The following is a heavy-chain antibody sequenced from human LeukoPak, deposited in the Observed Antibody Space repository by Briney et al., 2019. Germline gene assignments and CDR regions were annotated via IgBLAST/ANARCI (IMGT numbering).Heavy chain of an antibody. Sequence: PGRSLRLSCAASGFTFSNYNMNWVRQAPGKGLEWVSYISSSSSTIFYADSVKGRFTISRDNAKNSLYLQMNSLRDEDTAVYYCARDRQRWLQLFDYWGQGTLVTVSS. CDR2: ISSSSSTI. CDR1: GFTFSNYN. J-gene: IGHJ4*02. V-gene: IGHV3-48*02. D-gene: IGHD5-24*01. CDR3: ARDRQRWLQLFDY.